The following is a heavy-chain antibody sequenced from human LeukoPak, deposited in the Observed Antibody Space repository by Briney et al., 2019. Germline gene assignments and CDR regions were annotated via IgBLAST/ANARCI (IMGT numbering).Heavy chain of an antibody. V-gene: IGHV3-30-3*01. D-gene: IGHD6-13*01. CDR3: ASRLGIAAAVTGY. J-gene: IGHJ4*02. CDR2: ISYDGSNK. Sequence: GSSLRLSCAASGFTFSSYAMHWVRQAPGKGLEWVVVISYDGSNKYYADSVKGRFTISRDNAKNSLYLPMNSLRAEDTAVYYCASRLGIAAAVTGYWGQGTLVTVSS. CDR1: GFTFSSYA.